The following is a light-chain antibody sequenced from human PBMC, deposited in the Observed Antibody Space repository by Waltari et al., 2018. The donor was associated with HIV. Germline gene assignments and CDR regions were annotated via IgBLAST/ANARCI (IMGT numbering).Light chain of an antibody. J-gene: IGKJ4*01. V-gene: IGKV2-28*01. CDR3: MQALQTPLT. Sequence: IVMTQSPLSLPVTPGEPASISCRSSLSLLHSNGYNYLDWYRQKPGQSPQLLIYLGSNRASGVPDRFSGSGSGTDFTLKISRVEAEDVGVYYCMQALQTPLTFGGGTKVEIK. CDR1: LSLLHSNGYNY. CDR2: LGS.